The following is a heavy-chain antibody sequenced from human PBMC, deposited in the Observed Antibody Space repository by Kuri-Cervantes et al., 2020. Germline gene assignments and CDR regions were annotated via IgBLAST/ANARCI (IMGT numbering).Heavy chain of an antibody. Sequence: ASVKVSCKASAYTFTSYDINWVRQATGQGLEWMGWMNPNSGNTGYAQKFQGRVTMTRDTSISTAYMELSRLRSDDTAVYYCARVAAAAGIGGMDVWGQGTTVTRLL. CDR3: ARVAAAAGIGGMDV. V-gene: IGHV1-8*01. D-gene: IGHD6-13*01. J-gene: IGHJ6*02. CDR1: AYTFTSYD. CDR2: MNPNSGNT.